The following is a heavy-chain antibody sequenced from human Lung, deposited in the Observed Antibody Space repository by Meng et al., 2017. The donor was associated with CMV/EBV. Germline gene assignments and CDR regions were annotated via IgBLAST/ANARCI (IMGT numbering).Heavy chain of an antibody. J-gene: IGHJ4*02. CDR1: GFTFRTYP. D-gene: IGHD6-13*01. CDR3: AKTFYGSSWYDGYYFDY. V-gene: IGHV3-23*01. CDR2: ISNSGGYST. Sequence: GGSLRLXCAASGFTFRTYPMSWVRQAPGKGLEWVSTISNSGGYSTYYADSVEGRFTISRDNSKNTLYLQMNSLRVDDTAVCYCAKTFYGSSWYDGYYFDYWGQRTLVTVSS.